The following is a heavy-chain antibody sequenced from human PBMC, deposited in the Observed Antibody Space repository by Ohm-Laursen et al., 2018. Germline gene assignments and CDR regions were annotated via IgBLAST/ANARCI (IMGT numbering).Heavy chain of an antibody. CDR1: GFSFSDYY. J-gene: IGHJ3*02. D-gene: IGHD3-22*01. CDR2: ISGSGRTK. V-gene: IGHV3-11*01. Sequence: SLRLSCSASGFSFSDYYMTWIRQAPGKGLEWVSYISGSGRTKKYADPVKGRFAISRDNAQNSLYLQMNSLRAEDTAVYYCARESQSLYYYDSSGYIDDAFDIWGQGTTVTVSS. CDR3: ARESQSLYYYDSSGYIDDAFDI.